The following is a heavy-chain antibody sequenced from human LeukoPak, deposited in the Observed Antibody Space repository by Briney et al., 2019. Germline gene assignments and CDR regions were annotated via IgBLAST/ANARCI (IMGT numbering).Heavy chain of an antibody. CDR1: GYSISSSNW. CDR2: IYYSGST. Sequence: PSDTLSLTCAVSGYSISSSNWCGCIRQPPGKGLWWTGSIYYSGSTYYTPSLKSRVTISVDTSKNQLSLKLSSVTAADTAVYYCASQKTSGYSYGWWDFDYWGQGTLVTVSS. V-gene: IGHV4-28*01. J-gene: IGHJ4*02. CDR3: ASQKTSGYSYGWWDFDY. D-gene: IGHD5-18*01.